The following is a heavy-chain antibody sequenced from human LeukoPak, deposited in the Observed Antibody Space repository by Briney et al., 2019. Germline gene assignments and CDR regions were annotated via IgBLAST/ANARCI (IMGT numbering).Heavy chain of an antibody. CDR3: ARSPYYYDSSGYYGFLIDAFDI. D-gene: IGHD3-22*01. Sequence: GASVKVSCKASGYTFTSYGISWVRQAPGQGLEWMGWISAYNGNTNYAQKLQGRVTMTTDTSTSTAYMELRSLRSDDTAVYYCARSPYYYDSSGYYGFLIDAFDIWGQGTMVTVSS. V-gene: IGHV1-18*01. CDR2: ISAYNGNT. CDR1: GYTFTSYG. J-gene: IGHJ3*02.